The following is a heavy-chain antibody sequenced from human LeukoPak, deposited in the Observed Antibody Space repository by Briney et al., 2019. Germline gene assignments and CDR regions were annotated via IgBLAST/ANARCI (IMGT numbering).Heavy chain of an antibody. CDR2: ITAGGGST. CDR3: AKRLIGSSTWHTFDY. J-gene: IGHJ4*02. D-gene: IGHD6-13*01. CDR1: GFTFSSYA. Sequence: GGSLRLSCAASGFTFSSYAMSWVRQAPGKGLEWVSTITAGGGSTYYADSVKGRFTISRDNSKNTLYLQVNSLRAEDTAVYYCAKRLIGSSTWHTFDYWGQGTLATVSS. V-gene: IGHV3-23*01.